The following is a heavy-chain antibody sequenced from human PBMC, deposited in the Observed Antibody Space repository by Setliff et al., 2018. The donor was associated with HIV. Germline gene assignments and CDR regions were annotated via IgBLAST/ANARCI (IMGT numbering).Heavy chain of an antibody. Sequence: PGGSLRLSCAASGFTFSDYYMSWIRQAPGKGLEWVSYISSSGSTMYYADSVKGRFTISRDNAKNSLYLQMNSLRAEDTAMYYCARDKGPPPVVHLDYWGQGTLVTVSS. J-gene: IGHJ4*02. CDR1: GFTFSDYY. CDR2: ISSSGSTM. D-gene: IGHD3-10*02. CDR3: ARDKGPPPVVHLDY. V-gene: IGHV3-11*01.